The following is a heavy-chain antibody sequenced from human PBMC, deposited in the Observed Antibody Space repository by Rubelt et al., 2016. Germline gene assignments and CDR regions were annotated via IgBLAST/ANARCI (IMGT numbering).Heavy chain of an antibody. J-gene: IGHJ4*01. CDR1: GGSFSGYY. D-gene: IGHD6-19*01. CDR3: ARGPRCVSIAVVGASYY. V-gene: IGHV4-34*01. CDR2: INPSGST. Sequence: QVQLQQWGAGLLKPSETLSLTCAVYGGSFSGYYWSWIRQPPGKGLEWIGEINPSGSTNSNPPLKSRVTISVDTTKNQFSLKLISVTSADTAVYYCARGPRCVSIAVVGASYYWGHGTLVTVSS.